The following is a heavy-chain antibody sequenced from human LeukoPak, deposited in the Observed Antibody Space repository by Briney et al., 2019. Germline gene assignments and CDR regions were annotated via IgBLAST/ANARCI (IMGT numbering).Heavy chain of an antibody. CDR1: GGSISSYY. J-gene: IGHJ4*02. D-gene: IGHD3-3*01. CDR3: ARDRPHYDFWSGYTYYFDY. CDR2: IYTSGST. V-gene: IGHV4-4*07. Sequence: PSETLSLTCTVSGGSISSYYWSWLRQPAGKGLEWIGRIYTSGSTNYNPSLKSRVTMSVDTSKNQFSLKLSSVTAADTAVYYCARDRPHYDFWSGYTYYFDYWGQGTLVTVSS.